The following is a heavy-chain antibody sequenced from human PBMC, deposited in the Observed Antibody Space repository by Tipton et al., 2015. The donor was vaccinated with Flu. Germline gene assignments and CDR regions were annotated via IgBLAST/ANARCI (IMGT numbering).Heavy chain of an antibody. V-gene: IGHV4-61*02. D-gene: IGHD3-3*01. CDR1: GGSISSGSYY. CDR3: ARVSPGVESWFDP. Sequence: TLSLTCTVSGGSISSGSYYWSWIRQPAGKGLEWIGRIYTSGSTNYNPSLKSRVTIPVDTSKNQFSLKLISVAAADTAVYYCARVSPGVESWFDPWGQGTLVTVSS. CDR2: IYTSGST. J-gene: IGHJ5*02.